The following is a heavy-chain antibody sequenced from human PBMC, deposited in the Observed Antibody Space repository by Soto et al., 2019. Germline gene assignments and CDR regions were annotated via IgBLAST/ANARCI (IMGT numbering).Heavy chain of an antibody. Sequence: SVKVSCKASGGTFSSYAISWVRQAPGQGLEWMGGIIPIFGTANYAQKFQGRVTITADKSTSTAYMELSSLRSEDTAVYYCASGFRGVYYYYGMDVWGQGTTVTVSS. D-gene: IGHD1-26*01. V-gene: IGHV1-69*06. CDR3: ASGFRGVYYYYGMDV. J-gene: IGHJ6*02. CDR2: IIPIFGTA. CDR1: GGTFSSYA.